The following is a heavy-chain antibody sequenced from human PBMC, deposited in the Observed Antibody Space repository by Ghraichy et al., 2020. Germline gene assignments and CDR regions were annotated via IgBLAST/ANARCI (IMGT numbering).Heavy chain of an antibody. CDR3: ARDHPPGSGSYLVGMDV. J-gene: IGHJ6*02. CDR1: GGSISSYY. CDR2: IYTSGST. D-gene: IGHD1-26*01. Sequence: SETLSLTCTVSGGSISSYYWSWIRQPAGKGLEWIGRIYTSGSTNYNPSLKSRVTMSVDTSKNQFSLKLSSVTAADTAVYYCARDHPPGSGSYLVGMDVWGQGTTVTVSS. V-gene: IGHV4-4*07.